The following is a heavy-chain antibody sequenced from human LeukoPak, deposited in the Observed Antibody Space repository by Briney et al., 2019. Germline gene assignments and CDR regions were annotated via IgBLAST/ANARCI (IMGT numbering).Heavy chain of an antibody. V-gene: IGHV4-59*08. Sequence: ETLSLTCSLSGGSTSNFYGIWLPQPPGKAVEGIVYVSFCWSTNHNPSLKSPVTLPTDTSKNHFSLTVPPVSASCTAGYYCAGPDGSAWHTAFHIWGAGEVVTVSS. J-gene: IGHJ3*02. CDR2: VSFCWST. CDR1: GGSTSNFY. CDR3: AGPDGSAWHTAFHI. D-gene: IGHD1-26*01.